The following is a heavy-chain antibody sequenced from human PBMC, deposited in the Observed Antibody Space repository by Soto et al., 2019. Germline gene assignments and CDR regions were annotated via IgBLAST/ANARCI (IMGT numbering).Heavy chain of an antibody. CDR1: GFTFRSYV. J-gene: IGHJ4*02. Sequence: QVQLVECGGGVVQPGTSLRLSCVGSGFTFRSYVIHWVRQAPGKGLEWVALTSYDGSNNFYGDSVKGRFTISRDNSRNTVELQMDSLRLEDTALYYCARWGTTGGLDVWGQGTLVSVSS. V-gene: IGHV3-33*05. CDR3: ARWGTTGGLDV. CDR2: TSYDGSNN. D-gene: IGHD3-16*01.